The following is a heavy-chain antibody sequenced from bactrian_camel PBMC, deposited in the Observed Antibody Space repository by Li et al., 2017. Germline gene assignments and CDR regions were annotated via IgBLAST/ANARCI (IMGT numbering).Heavy chain of an antibody. CDR2: INSRDRT. CDR3: AADSSSWYHYYR. CDR1: EFTFDDSD. Sequence: HVQLVESGGGSVQAGETLRLSCLASEFTFDDSDMGWYRQVPGNGCELVSTINSRDRTYYADSVRGRFTISKDVAKNTLYLQMNSLKSDDTAMYFCAADSSSWYHYYRWGRGTQVTVS. J-gene: IGHJ4*01. V-gene: IGHV3S55*01. D-gene: IGHD6*01.